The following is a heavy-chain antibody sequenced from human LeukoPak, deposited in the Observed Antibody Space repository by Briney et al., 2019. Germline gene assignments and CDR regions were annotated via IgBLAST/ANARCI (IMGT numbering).Heavy chain of an antibody. Sequence: TPSETLSLTRTVSGGSISSYYWSWIRQPPGKGLEWIGYIYYSGSTNYNPSLKSRVTISVDTSKNQFSLKLSSVTAADTAVYYCARWYSGSSYDVFDIWGQGTMVTVSS. CDR3: ARWYSGSSYDVFDI. D-gene: IGHD1-26*01. V-gene: IGHV4-59*01. J-gene: IGHJ3*02. CDR1: GGSISSYY. CDR2: IYYSGST.